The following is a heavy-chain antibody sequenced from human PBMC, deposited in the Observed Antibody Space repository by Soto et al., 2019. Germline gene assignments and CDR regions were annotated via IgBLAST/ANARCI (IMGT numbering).Heavy chain of an antibody. CDR3: ARDSLRWHAFDI. Sequence: SETLSLTCTVSVGSISSYYWSWIRQPPGKGLEWIGYIYYSGSTNYNPSLKSRVTISVDTSKNQFPLKLSSVTAADTAVYYCARDSLRWHAFDIWGQGTMVTVSS. CDR2: IYYSGST. D-gene: IGHD4-17*01. J-gene: IGHJ3*02. V-gene: IGHV4-59*01. CDR1: VGSISSYY.